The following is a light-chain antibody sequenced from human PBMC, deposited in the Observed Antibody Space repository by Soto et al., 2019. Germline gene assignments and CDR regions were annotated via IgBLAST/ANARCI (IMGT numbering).Light chain of an antibody. V-gene: IGKV2-28*01. Sequence: DIVMPQSPLSLPVTPGEPASISCRSSQSLLHSNGYNYLDWYLQKPGQSPQLLIYLGSNRGSGVPDRFSGSGSGTDCTLKISRVDAEDVGVYYCMQALQTPWRFGQGTKGEIK. CDR2: LGS. J-gene: IGKJ1*01. CDR3: MQALQTPWR. CDR1: QSLLHSNGYNY.